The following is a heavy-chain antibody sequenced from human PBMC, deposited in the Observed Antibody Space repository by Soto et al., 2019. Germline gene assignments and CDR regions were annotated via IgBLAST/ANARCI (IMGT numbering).Heavy chain of an antibody. CDR2: IYYSGIT. V-gene: IGHV4-39*07. J-gene: IGHJ4*01. CDR3: ASHSSHWPFFSF. D-gene: IGHD6-13*01. Sequence: LSLTCTVSGDSISSSNYYWGWIRQPPGKGLEWIANIYYSGITYCNPSLKSRVAISVDTSKNQFSLKLSSVSAADTAVYYCASHSSHWPFFSFWGHGTLVTVSS. CDR1: GDSISSSNYY.